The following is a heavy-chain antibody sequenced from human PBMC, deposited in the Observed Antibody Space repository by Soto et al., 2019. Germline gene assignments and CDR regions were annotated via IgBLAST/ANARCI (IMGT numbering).Heavy chain of an antibody. CDR1: GYTFTSYG. J-gene: IGHJ6*02. V-gene: IGHV1-18*04. CDR2: ISAYNGNT. CDR3: ARDTVXVPAAIKNNPYYYGMDV. Sequence: ASVKVSCKASGYTFTSYGISWVRQAPGQGLEWMGWISAYNGNTNYAQKLQGRVTMTTDTSTSTAYMELRSLRSDDTAVYYCARDTVXVPAAIKNNPYYYGMDVWGQGTTVTVSS. D-gene: IGHD2-2*01.